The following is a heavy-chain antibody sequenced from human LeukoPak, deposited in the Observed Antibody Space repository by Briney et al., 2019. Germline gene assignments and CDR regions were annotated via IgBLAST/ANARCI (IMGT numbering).Heavy chain of an antibody. V-gene: IGHV3-23*01. D-gene: IGHD6-13*01. CDR3: AKGVRYSYRDLCDY. J-gene: IGHJ4*02. Sequence: GGSLRLSCAASGFTFSSYAMSWVRPAPGKGLEWVSAIIARGGSTYYADSVKGQFTISRDNSKNTLYLQMNSLRAEDTAVYYCAKGVRYSYRDLCDYRGQGTLVTVSS. CDR2: IIARGGST. CDR1: GFTFSSYA.